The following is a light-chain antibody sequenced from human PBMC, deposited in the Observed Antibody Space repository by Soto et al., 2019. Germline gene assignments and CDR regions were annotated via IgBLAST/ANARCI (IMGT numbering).Light chain of an antibody. CDR2: GAS. V-gene: IGKV3-15*01. CDR1: QSVSTN. CDR3: KQYKEWPPFT. J-gene: IGKJ5*01. Sequence: EIVMPQSPATLSVSPGAPATLSCRASQSVSTNVAWYQQKPGQAPRLLILGASTRATGIPARFSGSGSGTEFTLSISSLQSEDFAVYYCKQYKEWPPFTFGQGTRLEIK.